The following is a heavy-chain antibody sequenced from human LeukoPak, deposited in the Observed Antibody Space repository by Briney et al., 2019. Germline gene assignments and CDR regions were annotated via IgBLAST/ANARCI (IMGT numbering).Heavy chain of an antibody. CDR2: INAGNGNT. CDR1: GYTFTSYG. D-gene: IGHD4-17*01. J-gene: IGHJ4*02. V-gene: IGHV1-3*01. CDR3: ARAWGTTVTSFDY. Sequence: EASVNVSCKASGYTFTSYGMHWVRQAPGQRLEWMGWINAGNGNTKHSQKFQGRVTITRDTSASTAYMELSSLRSEDTAVYYCARAWGTTVTSFDYWGQGTLVTVSS.